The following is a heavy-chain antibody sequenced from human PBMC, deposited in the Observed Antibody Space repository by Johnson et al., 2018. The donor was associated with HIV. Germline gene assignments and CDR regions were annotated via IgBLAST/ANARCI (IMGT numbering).Heavy chain of an antibody. V-gene: IGHV3-30*04. Sequence: QVQLVESGGGVVQPGRSLRLSCAASGFTFSSSAMHWVRQAPGKGLEWVAVISYDGSYKYYADSVKGRFTISRDHSKNTLYLQMNSLRAEDTAVYYCALRDSYNYGLDPVRQFDIWGHGTMVTVSS. CDR1: GFTFSSSA. CDR3: ALRDSYNYGLDPVRQFDI. CDR2: ISYDGSYK. D-gene: IGHD5-24*01. J-gene: IGHJ3*02.